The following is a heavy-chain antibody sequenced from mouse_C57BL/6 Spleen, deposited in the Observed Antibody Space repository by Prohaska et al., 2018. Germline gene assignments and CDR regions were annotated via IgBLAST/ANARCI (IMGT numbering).Heavy chain of an antibody. CDR3: AGGYYGSSY. J-gene: IGHJ2*01. CDR2: KIYDGIN. D-gene: IGHD1-1*01. CDR1: GSSITSGSY. Sequence: DVQLQESGPGLVKPSQSLSLTCSVTGSSITSGSYWNWIRQFPGNKLEWMGYKIYDGINNYNPYLKNRIASNRDTSKNQVLLKLKSVTTEGTATDYCAGGYYGSSYWGQGTTLTVSS. V-gene: IGHV3-6*01.